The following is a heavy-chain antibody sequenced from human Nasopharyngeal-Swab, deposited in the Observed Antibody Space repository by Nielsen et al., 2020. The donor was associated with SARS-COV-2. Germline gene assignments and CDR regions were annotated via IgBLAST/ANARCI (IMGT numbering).Heavy chain of an antibody. CDR2: ISSSSSYI. Sequence: GGSLRLSCAASGFTFSSYSMNWVRQAPGKGLEWVSSISSSSSYIYYADSVKGRFTIPRDNAKNSLYLQMNSLRAEDTAVYYCAGGSAAGPYYYYYGVDVWGQGTTVTVSS. J-gene: IGHJ6*02. CDR3: AGGSAAGPYYYYYGVDV. D-gene: IGHD6-25*01. V-gene: IGHV3-21*01. CDR1: GFTFSSYS.